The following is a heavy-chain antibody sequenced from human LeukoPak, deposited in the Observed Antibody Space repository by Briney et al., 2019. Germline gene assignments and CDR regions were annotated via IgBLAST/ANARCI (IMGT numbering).Heavy chain of an antibody. V-gene: IGHV3-11*01. CDR3: AKDEENYYDSSGYSDY. CDR2: ISSSGSTI. CDR1: GFTFNDYY. J-gene: IGHJ4*02. Sequence: GGSLRLSCAASGFTFNDYYMSWIRQAPGKGLEWVSYISSSGSTIYYADSVKGRFTISRDNAKNSLYLQMNSLRAEDTAVYYCAKDEENYYDSSGYSDYWGQGTLVTVSS. D-gene: IGHD3-22*01.